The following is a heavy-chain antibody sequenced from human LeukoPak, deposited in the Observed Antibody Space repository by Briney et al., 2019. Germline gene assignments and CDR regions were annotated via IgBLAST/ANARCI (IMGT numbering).Heavy chain of an antibody. D-gene: IGHD3-3*01. CDR2: ISYDGSNK. CDR3: ARGVMGYDFWSGYWSIDY. CDR1: GFTFSSYA. V-gene: IGHV3-30-3*01. Sequence: PGGSLRLSCAASGFTFSSYAMHWVRQAPGKGLEWVAVISYDGSNKYYADSVKGRFTISRDNSKNTLYLQMNSLRAEDTAVYYCARGVMGYDFWSGYWSIDYWGQGTLVTVSS. J-gene: IGHJ4*02.